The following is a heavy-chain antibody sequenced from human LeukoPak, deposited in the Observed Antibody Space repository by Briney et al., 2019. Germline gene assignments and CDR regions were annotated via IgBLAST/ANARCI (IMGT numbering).Heavy chain of an antibody. CDR3: ARGGEYYGSGSYPYYFDY. CDR2: INPSGGST. J-gene: IGHJ4*02. D-gene: IGHD3-10*01. CDR1: GYTFTSYY. V-gene: IGHV1-46*01. Sequence: ASVKVSCKAPGYTFTSYYMHWVRQAPGQGLEWMGIINPSGGSTSYAQKFQGRVTMTRDTSTSTVYMELSSLRSEDTAVYYCARGGEYYGSGSYPYYFDYWGQGTLVTVSS.